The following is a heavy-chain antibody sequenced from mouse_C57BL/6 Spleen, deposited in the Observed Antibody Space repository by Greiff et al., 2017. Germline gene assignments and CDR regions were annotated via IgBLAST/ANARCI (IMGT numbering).Heavy chain of an antibody. J-gene: IGHJ4*01. D-gene: IGHD4-1*01. CDR2: IYPGSGNT. CDR3: ARSDWEFSYYYAMDY. Sequence: QVQLKESGAELVRPGASVKLSCKASGYTFTDYYINWVKQRPGQGLEWIARIYPGSGNTYYNEKFKGKATLTAEKSSSTAYMQLSSLTSEDSAVYFCARSDWEFSYYYAMDYWGQGTSVTVSS. V-gene: IGHV1-76*01. CDR1: GYTFTDYY.